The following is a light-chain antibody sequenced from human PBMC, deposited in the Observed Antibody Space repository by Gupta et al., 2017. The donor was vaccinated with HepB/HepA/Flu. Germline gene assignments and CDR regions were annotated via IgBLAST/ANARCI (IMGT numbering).Light chain of an antibody. J-gene: IGKJ1*01. V-gene: IGKV1-5*03. Sequence: DIKMTQPPSTLSASVGDRVTITCRASQSISSWLAWYQQKPGKAPKLLIYKASSVESGVPSRFSGSGSGTEFTLTIIGLQPDDFATYSCRQVNTCPWTFGQGTKLEIK. CDR3: RQVNTCPWT. CDR1: QSISSW. CDR2: KAS.